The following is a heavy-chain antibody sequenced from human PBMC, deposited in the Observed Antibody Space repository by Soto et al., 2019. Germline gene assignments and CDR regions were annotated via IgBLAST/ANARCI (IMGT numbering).Heavy chain of an antibody. J-gene: IGHJ4*02. Sequence: QVQLVESGGGVVQPGRSLRLSCAASGITLSSYGMHWVRQAPGKGLEWVAVISYEGSNTYYADSVKGRFPISRDNSKNKLELQMNSLRAEDTAVYYCAKGGVKWYVSEPVDYWGQGTLVTVSS. CDR3: AKGGVKWYVSEPVDY. CDR1: GITLSSYG. CDR2: ISYEGSNT. V-gene: IGHV3-30*18. D-gene: IGHD2-15*01.